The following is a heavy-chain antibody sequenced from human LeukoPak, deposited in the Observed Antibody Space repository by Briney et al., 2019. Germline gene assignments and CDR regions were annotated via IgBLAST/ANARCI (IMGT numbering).Heavy chain of an antibody. D-gene: IGHD3-22*01. CDR2: IAVSDGRT. CDR3: AKGGWLEKD. CDR1: GFTVSSNY. Sequence: GGSLRLSCAASGFTVSSNYMSWVRQAPGKGLQWVSGIAVSDGRTYYADSVKGRFTISRDNSKNTLYLQMNSLRAEDTAVYYCAKGGWLEKDWGQGTLVTVSS. V-gene: IGHV3-23*01. J-gene: IGHJ1*01.